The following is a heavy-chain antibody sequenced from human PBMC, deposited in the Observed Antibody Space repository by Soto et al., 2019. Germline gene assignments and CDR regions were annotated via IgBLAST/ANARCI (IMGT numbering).Heavy chain of an antibody. J-gene: IGHJ4*02. CDR1: GFTFEDYA. Sequence: ESVGGVVQPGGSLRLSCAASGFTFEDYALHWVRQSSGKGPEWVSLISADGSDPYYADSVKGRFTISRDNRKDSLYLQMNSLRPEDSAIYYCTKARFYFDSSPYDSWGQGTLVTVTS. D-gene: IGHD3-22*01. CDR2: ISADGSDP. CDR3: TKARFYFDSSPYDS. V-gene: IGHV3-43D*03.